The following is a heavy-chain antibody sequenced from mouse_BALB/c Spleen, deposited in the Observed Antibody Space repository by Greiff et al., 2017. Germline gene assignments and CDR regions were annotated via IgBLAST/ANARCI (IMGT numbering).Heavy chain of an antibody. CDR1: GYTFTSYT. J-gene: IGHJ2*01. CDR2: INPSSGYT. V-gene: IGHV1-4*01. Sequence: VQLQQSGAELARPGASVKMSCKASGYTFTSYTMHWVKQRPGQGLEWIGYINPSSGYTNYNQKFKDKATLTADKSSSTAYMQLSSLTSEDSAVYDCAKLFITTVVASDYWGQGTTLTVSS. CDR3: AKLFITTVVASDY. D-gene: IGHD1-1*01.